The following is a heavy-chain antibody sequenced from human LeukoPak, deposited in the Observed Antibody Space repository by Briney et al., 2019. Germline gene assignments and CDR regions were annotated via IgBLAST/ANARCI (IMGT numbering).Heavy chain of an antibody. D-gene: IGHD3-10*01. CDR2: IIPILGIA. CDR3: ARENTYGSGSYSF. J-gene: IGHJ4*02. V-gene: IGHV1-69*04. CDR1: GGTFSSYA. Sequence: ASVKVSCKASGGTFSSYAISWVRQAPGQGLEWMGRIIPILGIANYAQKFQGRVTITADKSTSTAYMELSSLRSEDTAVYYCARENTYGSGSYSFWGQGTLVTVSS.